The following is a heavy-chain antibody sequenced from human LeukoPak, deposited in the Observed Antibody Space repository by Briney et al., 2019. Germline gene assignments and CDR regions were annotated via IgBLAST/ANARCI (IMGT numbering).Heavy chain of an antibody. CDR3: AKGVDYCSGGSCPADY. J-gene: IGHJ4*02. CDR2: ISYDGNNK. Sequence: GGSLRLSCAASGFIFSNYGMNWVRQAPGKGLEWVAVISYDGNNKYYADSVKGRFTISRDNSKNTLFLQMNSLRAEDTAVYYCAKGVDYCSGGSCPADYWGPGTLVTVSS. CDR1: GFIFSNYG. D-gene: IGHD2-15*01. V-gene: IGHV3-30*18.